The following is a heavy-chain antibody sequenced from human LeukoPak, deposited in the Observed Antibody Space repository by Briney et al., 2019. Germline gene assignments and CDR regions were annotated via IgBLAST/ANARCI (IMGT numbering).Heavy chain of an antibody. Sequence: SETLSLTCTVSGGSISSSSYYWGWLRQPPGTGLEWLGSIYYSGSTYYNPSLKSRVTISVDTSKNQFSLRLTSVTASDTAVYYCARPVRCSATTCTGPFDYWGQGTLVTVSS. J-gene: IGHJ4*02. CDR1: GGSISSSSYY. D-gene: IGHD6-19*01. CDR2: IYYSGST. V-gene: IGHV4-39*07. CDR3: ARPVRCSATTCTGPFDY.